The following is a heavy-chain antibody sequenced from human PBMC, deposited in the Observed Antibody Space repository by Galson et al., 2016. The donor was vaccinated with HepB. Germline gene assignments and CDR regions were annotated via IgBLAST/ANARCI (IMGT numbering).Heavy chain of an antibody. CDR1: GFTFSSYV. J-gene: IGHJ6*02. D-gene: IGHD3-10*01. V-gene: IGHV3-30*04. CDR2: ISYDGSNK. CDR3: ARGATSYGRYYYGLDL. Sequence: SLRLSCAASGFTFSSYVMHWVRQAPGKGLEWVAVISYDGSNKYYADSVKGRFTISRDNSKNTLYLQMNSLRAEDTAVYYCARGATSYGRYYYGLDLWGQGTTVSVSS.